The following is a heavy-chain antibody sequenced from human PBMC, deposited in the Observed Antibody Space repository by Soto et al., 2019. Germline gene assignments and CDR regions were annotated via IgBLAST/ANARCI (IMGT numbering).Heavy chain of an antibody. CDR1: GGTFSSYA. CDR2: IIPIFGTA. CDR3: ARDDPIRYYYDGSGYKPPSYYYYYGMDV. V-gene: IGHV1-69*13. J-gene: IGHJ6*02. Sequence: ASVKVSSKASGGTFSSYAISWVRQAPGQGLEWMGGIIPIFGTANYAQKFQGRVTITADESTSTAYMELSSLRSEDTAVYYCARDDPIRYYYDGSGYKPPSYYYYYGMDVWGQGTTVTVSS. D-gene: IGHD3-22*01.